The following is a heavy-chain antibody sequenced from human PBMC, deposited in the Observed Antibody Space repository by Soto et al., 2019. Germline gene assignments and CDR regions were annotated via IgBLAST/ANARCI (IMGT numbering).Heavy chain of an antibody. CDR2: INPSGGST. Sequence: GASVKVSCKASGYTFTSYYMHWVRQAPGQGPEWMGIINPSGGSTSYAQKFQGRVTMTRDTSTSTVYMELSSLRAEDMALYYCVKIAWWNNDSWGQGTLVTVSS. D-gene: IGHD2-15*01. CDR1: GYTFTSYY. J-gene: IGHJ4*02. CDR3: VKIAWWNNDS. V-gene: IGHV1-46*01.